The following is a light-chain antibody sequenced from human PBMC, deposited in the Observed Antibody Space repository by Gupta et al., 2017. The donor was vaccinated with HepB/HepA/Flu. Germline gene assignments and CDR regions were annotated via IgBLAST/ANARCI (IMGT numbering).Light chain of an antibody. J-gene: IGLJ3*02. Sequence: QLVLTQSPSASASLGASVKLTCTLSSGHSSYDIAWHQQQPEKGPRYLMKLNSAGSHSKGDGIPDRFSGSSSGAERYLTISSLQSEDEADYYCRTWGTGIRVFGGGTKLTVL. V-gene: IGLV4-69*01. CDR3: RTWGTGIRV. CDR1: SGHSSYD. CDR2: LNSAGSH.